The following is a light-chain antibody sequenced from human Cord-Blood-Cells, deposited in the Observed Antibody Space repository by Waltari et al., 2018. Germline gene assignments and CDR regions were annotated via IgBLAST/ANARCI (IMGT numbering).Light chain of an antibody. CDR2: DVS. CDR3: SSYTSSSTVV. V-gene: IGLV2-14*01. Sequence: QSALTQPASVSGSPGHSITISCTGTSSDVRGDNYLSWYQQHPGKAPKLMIYDVSKRPSGVSNRFSGSKSGNTASLTISGLQAEDEADYYCSSYTSSSTVVFGGGTKLTVL. J-gene: IGLJ2*01. CDR1: SSDVRGDNY.